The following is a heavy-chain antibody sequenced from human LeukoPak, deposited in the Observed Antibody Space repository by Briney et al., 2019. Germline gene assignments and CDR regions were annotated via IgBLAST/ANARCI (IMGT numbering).Heavy chain of an antibody. J-gene: IGHJ1*01. D-gene: IGHD3-3*01. CDR2: INHSGRT. CDR1: GGSFSDDY. Sequence: SETLSLTCVVYGGSFSDDYWIWIRQPPGKGLECIGEINHSGRTNYNPSLKSRISMSVDTSKNQFSLKLNSVTAADTAVYFCATVRSVKIFGMITKRGYFQHWGQGTLVTVSS. CDR3: ATVRSVKIFGMITKRGYFQH. V-gene: IGHV4-34*01.